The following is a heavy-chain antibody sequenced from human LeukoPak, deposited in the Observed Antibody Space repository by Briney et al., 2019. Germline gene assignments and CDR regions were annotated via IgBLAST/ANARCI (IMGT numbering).Heavy chain of an antibody. J-gene: IGHJ4*02. CDR3: ARDPALDIVVVPAAGDY. Sequence: ASVKVSCKASGYTFTSYGISWVRQAPGQGLEWMGGTSANNGNTNYAQKFQGGVTMTTDTSTSTAYMELRSLRSDDTAVYYCARDPALDIVVVPAAGDYWGQGTLVTVSS. V-gene: IGHV1-18*01. D-gene: IGHD2-2*03. CDR2: TSANNGNT. CDR1: GYTFTSYG.